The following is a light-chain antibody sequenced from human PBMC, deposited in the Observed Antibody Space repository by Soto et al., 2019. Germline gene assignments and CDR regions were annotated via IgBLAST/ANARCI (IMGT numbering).Light chain of an antibody. CDR3: QSYDTTTVV. CDR2: NTN. CDR1: SDSVSASHF. Sequence: QTVVTQEPSFSVSPGGTVTLTCGLSSDSVSASHFPSWYQQTPGQAPRTLIYNTNTRSSGVPDRFSGSTDGSSNSASLTISGLQIEDEADYYCQSYDTTTVVFGGGTKLTVL. J-gene: IGLJ2*01. V-gene: IGLV8-61*01.